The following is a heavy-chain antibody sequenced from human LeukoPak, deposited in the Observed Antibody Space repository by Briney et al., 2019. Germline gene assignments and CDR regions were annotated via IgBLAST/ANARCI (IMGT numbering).Heavy chain of an antibody. Sequence: ASVKVSCKVSGYTLTELSMHWVRQAPGKGLEWMGGFDPEDGETIYAQKFQGRVTMTEDTSTDTAYMELSSLRSEDTAVYYCATDSPTHYDILTGPLRNWGQGTLVTVSS. J-gene: IGHJ4*02. CDR3: ATDSPTHYDILTGPLRN. D-gene: IGHD3-9*01. V-gene: IGHV1-24*01. CDR1: GYTLTELS. CDR2: FDPEDGET.